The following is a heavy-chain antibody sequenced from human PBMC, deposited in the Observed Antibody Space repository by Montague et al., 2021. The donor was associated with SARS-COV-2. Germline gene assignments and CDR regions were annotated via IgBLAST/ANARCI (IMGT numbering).Heavy chain of an antibody. V-gene: IGHV6-1*01. CDR1: GDSVSTHSGT. D-gene: IGHD2-15*01. J-gene: IGHJ4*02. CDR2: TYYRSEWYS. Sequence: CAISGDSVSTHSGTWNWVRLSPSRGLEWLRRTYYRSEWYSDYSVSVKSRISINPGTSKNQFSLQLNSVTPEDTAVYYCARAERGSCGDGNCYQYFFNYWGQGTLVTVSS. CDR3: ARAERGSCGDGNCYQYFFNY.